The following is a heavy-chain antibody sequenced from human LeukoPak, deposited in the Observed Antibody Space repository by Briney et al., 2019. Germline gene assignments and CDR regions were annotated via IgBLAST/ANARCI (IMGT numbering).Heavy chain of an antibody. CDR3: ASELGLDYYGSGSYYPQ. D-gene: IGHD3-10*01. V-gene: IGHV1-2*02. CDR2: IHRNRGCT. J-gene: IGHJ4*02. CDR1: GYTFTGYY. Sequence: GASVKVSCKASGYTFTGYYMHWVRQARGQGGEGVGWIHRNRGCTNYAQMFQGRVTMTRDTSISTDYMDLSRLRSDDTAAYYCASELGLDYYGSGSYYPQWGQGTLVTVPS.